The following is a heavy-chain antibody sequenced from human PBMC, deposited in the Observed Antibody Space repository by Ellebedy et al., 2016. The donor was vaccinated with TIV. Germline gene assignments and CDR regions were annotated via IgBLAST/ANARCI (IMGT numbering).Heavy chain of an antibody. J-gene: IGHJ5*02. Sequence: SETLSLXXAVYGGSFSGYYWSWIRQPPGKGLEWIGEINHSGSTNYNPSLKSRVTISVDTSKNQFSLKLSSVTAADTAVYYCARGPRSGIFGVVIRASWFDPWGQGTLVTVSS. V-gene: IGHV4-34*01. D-gene: IGHD3-3*01. CDR3: ARGPRSGIFGVVIRASWFDP. CDR1: GGSFSGYY. CDR2: INHSGST.